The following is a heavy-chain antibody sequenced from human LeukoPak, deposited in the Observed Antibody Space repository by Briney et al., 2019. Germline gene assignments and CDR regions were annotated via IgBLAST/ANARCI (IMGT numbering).Heavy chain of an antibody. CDR3: ALQGGYYYDTDY. CDR1: GGTFSRFT. V-gene: IGHV1-69*13. CDR2: ITPIFGTA. J-gene: IGHJ4*02. D-gene: IGHD3-22*01. Sequence: SVKVSCKAYGGTFSRFTISWVRQAPGQGFEWMGGITPIFGTANFAQKFQGRVTITADESTSTAYMELSSLRSEDTAVYYCALQGGYYYDTDYWGQGTLVTVSS.